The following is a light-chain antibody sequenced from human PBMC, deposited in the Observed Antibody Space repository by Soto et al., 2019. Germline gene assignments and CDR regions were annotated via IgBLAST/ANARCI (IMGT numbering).Light chain of an antibody. Sequence: DIQMTQSPSSLSASVGDRVASPCRASQRITNSLNWYQQKPGRAPNLLIYAASSLQRGTPSRFSGSGSGTEFTLTISSLQPEDFATYYCQQLNSYPWTFGQGTQV. CDR1: QRITNS. CDR3: QQLNSYPWT. CDR2: AAS. V-gene: IGKV1-17*01. J-gene: IGKJ1*01.